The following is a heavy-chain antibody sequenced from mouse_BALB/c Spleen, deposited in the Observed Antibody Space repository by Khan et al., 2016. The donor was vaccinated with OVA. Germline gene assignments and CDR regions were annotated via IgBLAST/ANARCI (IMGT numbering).Heavy chain of an antibody. CDR1: GFSLTTSG. CDR2: IRGDGST. V-gene: IGHV2-3*01. D-gene: IGHD2-1*01. CDR3: AKLRVYTFDY. J-gene: IGHJ2*01. Sequence: HVQLKESGPGLVPPSQSLSITCTVSGFSLTTSGVSWIRQPPGKGLEWLGVIRGDGSTNYHSTLISRLSISKDNSKSQVFLELNSLQTDDTATYYCAKLRVYTFDYWGQGTTLTVSS.